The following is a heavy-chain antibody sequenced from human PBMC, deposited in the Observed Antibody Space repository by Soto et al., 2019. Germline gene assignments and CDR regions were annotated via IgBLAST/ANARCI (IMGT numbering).Heavy chain of an antibody. CDR1: GFTFRNYG. V-gene: IGHV3-48*01. D-gene: IGHD3-22*01. CDR2: IGIGSSTK. J-gene: IGHJ3*01. CDR3: ARDQLYYNDISGRPLNAFDV. Sequence: GGTLGLSCAASGFTFRNYGMNWVRQAPGKGKEWVSYIGIGSSTKYYADSVKGRFTISRDNAKNSLYLQMHSLRAEDTAVYYCARDQLYYNDISGRPLNAFDVWGQGTMVTDS.